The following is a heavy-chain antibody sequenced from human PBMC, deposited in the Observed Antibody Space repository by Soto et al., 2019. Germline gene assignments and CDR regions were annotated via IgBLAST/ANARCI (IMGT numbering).Heavy chain of an antibody. V-gene: IGHV1-24*01. J-gene: IGHJ5*02. CDR3: ATSNRGLIVVVPAAISGNWFDP. CDR2: FDPEDGET. Sequence: ASVKVSCKVSGYTLTELSMHWVRQAPGKGLEWMGGFDPEDGETIYAQKFQGRVTMTEDTSTDTAYMELSSLRSEDTAVYYCATSNRGLIVVVPAAISGNWFDPWGQGTLVTVSS. D-gene: IGHD2-2*01. CDR1: GYTLTELS.